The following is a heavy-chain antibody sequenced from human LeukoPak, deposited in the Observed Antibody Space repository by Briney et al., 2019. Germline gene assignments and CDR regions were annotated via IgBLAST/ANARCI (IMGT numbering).Heavy chain of an antibody. D-gene: IGHD3-3*01. J-gene: IGHJ5*02. V-gene: IGHV3-23*01. CDR1: GFTFSSYA. CDR2: ISGSGGST. Sequence: QTGRSLRLSCAASGFTFSSYAMSWVRQAPGKGLEWVSVISGSGGSTYYADSVKGRFTISRDNSKNMLYLQMNSLRAEDTAVYYCAKHVNPSTYDFWSGYWSWLDPWGQGTLVTVSS. CDR3: AKHVNPSTYDFWSGYWSWLDP.